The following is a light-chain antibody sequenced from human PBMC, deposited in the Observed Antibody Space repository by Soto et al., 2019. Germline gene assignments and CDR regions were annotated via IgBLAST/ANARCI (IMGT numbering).Light chain of an antibody. V-gene: IGKV1-39*01. CDR2: AAS. J-gene: IGKJ1*01. CDR3: QQSYSAWS. Sequence: DIQLTQSPSSLSASVGDRVTITCRASQSISSYLNWYQQKPGKATKLLVCAASSLQRGVPSRFSGSGSGTDFTLTISSLQHEDFATYYCQQSYSAWSFGQGTKVDIK. CDR1: QSISSY.